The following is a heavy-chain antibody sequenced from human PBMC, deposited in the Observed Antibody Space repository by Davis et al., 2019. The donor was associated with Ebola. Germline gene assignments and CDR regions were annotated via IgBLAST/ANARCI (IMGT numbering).Heavy chain of an antibody. CDR3: AKNRGYYFDRSGYYSVGFDS. D-gene: IGHD3-22*01. V-gene: IGHV1-69*10. J-gene: IGHJ4*02. CDR1: GNTPSNTA. Sequence: AASVKVSCKASGNTPSNTAISWVRQAPGQGLEWMGGIIPVLGIPNYAQTSQGRVTFTADKSTSTAYMELSSLRAEDTAVYYCAKNRGYYFDRSGYYSVGFDSWGQGTLVAVSS. CDR2: IIPVLGIP.